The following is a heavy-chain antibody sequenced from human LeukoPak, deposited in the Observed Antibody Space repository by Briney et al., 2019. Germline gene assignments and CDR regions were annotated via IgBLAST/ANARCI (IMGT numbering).Heavy chain of an antibody. V-gene: IGHV3-30*04. CDR2: IAYDGSNT. D-gene: IGHD3-9*01. CDR3: ARDTPPRYYYYYYGMDV. J-gene: IGHJ6*02. CDR1: GLTFSSYA. Sequence: GRCLRLSCAASGLTFSSYAMHWGRQAAGKGGGGGAVIAYDGSNTHYATSVKGRFTISRDNSKNTLYPQMSSLRPPDTALYYSARDTPPRYYYYYYGMDVWGQGTTVTVSS.